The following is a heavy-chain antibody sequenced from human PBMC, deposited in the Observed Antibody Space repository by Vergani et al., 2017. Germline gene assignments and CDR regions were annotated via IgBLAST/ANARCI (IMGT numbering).Heavy chain of an antibody. D-gene: IGHD1-26*01. J-gene: IGHJ6*02. CDR1: GFTFSSYG. CDR3: AKDLVVGATTSYYYGMDV. CDR2: IRYDGSNK. V-gene: IGHV3-30*02. Sequence: QVQLVESGGGVVQPGGSLRLSCAASGFTFSSYGMHWVRQAPGKGLEWVAFIRYDGSNKYYADSVKGRFTISRDNSKNTLYLQMNSLRAEDTAVYYCAKDLVVGATTSYYYGMDVWGQGP.